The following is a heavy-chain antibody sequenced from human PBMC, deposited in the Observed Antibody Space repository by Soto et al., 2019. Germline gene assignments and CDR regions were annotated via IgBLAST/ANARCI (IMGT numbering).Heavy chain of an antibody. CDR1: GGSITSSY. Sequence: QVQLQESGPGLVKPSETLSLTCTVSGGSITSSYWSWIRQPPGKGLEWIGYIYYSGSTNYNPSLKSRVNISVDTSKNQFSLNLSSVTAADTAVYFCARGLRYFDWWGQGTLVTVSS. CDR3: ARGLRYFDW. D-gene: IGHD3-9*01. CDR2: IYYSGST. V-gene: IGHV4-59*01. J-gene: IGHJ4*02.